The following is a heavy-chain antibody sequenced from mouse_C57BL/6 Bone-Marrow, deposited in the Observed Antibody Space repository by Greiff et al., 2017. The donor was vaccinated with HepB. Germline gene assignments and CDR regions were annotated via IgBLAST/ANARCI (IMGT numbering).Heavy chain of an antibody. CDR2: IDPSDSYT. CDR3: ARSGVY. D-gene: IGHD3-1*01. V-gene: IGHV1-59*01. J-gene: IGHJ3*01. Sequence: QVQLQQPGAELVRPGTSVKLSCKASGYTFTSYWMHWVKQRPGQGLEWIGVIDPSDSYTNYNQKFKGKATLTVDTSSSTAYMQLSSLASEDSAVYYCARSGVYWGQGTLVTVSA. CDR1: GYTFTSYW.